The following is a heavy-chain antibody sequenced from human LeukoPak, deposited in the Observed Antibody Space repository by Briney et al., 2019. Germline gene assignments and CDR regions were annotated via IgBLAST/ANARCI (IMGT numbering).Heavy chain of an antibody. J-gene: IGHJ4*02. CDR3: ARRDGYNYHYYFDY. CDR2: ISGSGGST. V-gene: IGHV3-23*01. Sequence: GGSLRLSCAASGFSVSSNYMSWVRQAPGKGLEWVSAISGSGGSTYYADSVKGRFTISRDNSKNTLYLQMNSLRAEDTAVYYCARRDGYNYHYYFDYWGQGTLVTVSS. CDR1: GFSVSSNY. D-gene: IGHD5-24*01.